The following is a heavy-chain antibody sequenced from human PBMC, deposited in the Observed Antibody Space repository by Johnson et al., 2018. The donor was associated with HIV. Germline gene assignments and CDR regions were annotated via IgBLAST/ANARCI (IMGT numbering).Heavy chain of an antibody. CDR1: GFTFSSYG. Sequence: MQLVESGGGVAQPGGSLRLSCVASGFTFSSYGMHWVRQAPGKGLEWVSAIGTAGDTYYPGSVKGRFTISRENAKNSLYLQMNSLRAEDTALYYCAKEISHWGPAFDIWGQGTMVTVSS. CDR3: AKEISHWGPAFDI. CDR2: IGTAGDT. D-gene: IGHD7-27*01. J-gene: IGHJ3*02. V-gene: IGHV3-13*01.